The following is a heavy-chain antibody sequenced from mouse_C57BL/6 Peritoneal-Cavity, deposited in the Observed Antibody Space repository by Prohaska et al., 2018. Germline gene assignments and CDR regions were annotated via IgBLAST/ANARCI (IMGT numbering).Heavy chain of an antibody. CDR1: GYTFTDYE. V-gene: IGHV1-15*01. CDR2: IDPETGGT. Sequence: QVQLQQSGAELVRPGASVTLSCKASGYTFTDYEMHWVKQTPVHGLEWIGAIDPETGGTAYNQKFKGKAILTADKSSSTAYMELRSLTSEDSAVYYCTRRLDGYYPAWFAYWGQGTLVTVSA. D-gene: IGHD2-3*01. J-gene: IGHJ3*01. CDR3: TRRLDGYYPAWFAY.